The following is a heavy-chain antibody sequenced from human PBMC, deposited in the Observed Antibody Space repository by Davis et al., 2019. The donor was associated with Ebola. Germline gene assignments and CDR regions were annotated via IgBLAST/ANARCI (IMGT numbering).Heavy chain of an antibody. CDR2: IGTAGDT. CDR3: ARAHSSSWAHLDY. J-gene: IGHJ4*02. CDR1: GFTFSSYD. Sequence: PGGSLRLSCAASGFTFSSYDMHWVRQATGKGLEWVSAIGTAGDTYYPGSVKGRFTISRENAKNSLYLQMNSLRAGDTAVYYCARAHSSSWAHLDYWGQGTLVTVSS. V-gene: IGHV3-13*01. D-gene: IGHD6-13*01.